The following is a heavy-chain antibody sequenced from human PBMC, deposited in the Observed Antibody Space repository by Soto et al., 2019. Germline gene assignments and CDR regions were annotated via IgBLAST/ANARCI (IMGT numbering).Heavy chain of an antibody. CDR1: GYTFTSNG. J-gene: IGHJ1*01. D-gene: IGHD6-6*01. CDR2: ISAYNGNT. CDR3: ARGEYSSSSYFQH. V-gene: IGHV1-18*01. Sequence: ASVKVSCKASGYTFTSNGINWVRQAPGQGPEWMGWISAYNGNTNYAQKVKGRVTMTTDTSTSTAYMELRSLRSDDTAVYYCARGEYSSSSYFQHWGQGTLVTVSS.